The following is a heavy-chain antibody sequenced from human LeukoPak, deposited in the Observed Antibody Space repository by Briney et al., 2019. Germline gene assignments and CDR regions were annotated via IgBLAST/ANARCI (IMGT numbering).Heavy chain of an antibody. CDR2: IDWDDDK. D-gene: IGHD3-22*01. CDR3: ARATYYYGSSGYYARGYFDY. Sequence: SGPALVKPTQTLTLTCTFSGFSLSTSGMCVSWIRQPPGKALEWLALIDWDDDKYYSTSLKTRLTISKDTSKNQVVLTMTNMDPVDTATYYCARATYYYGSSGYYARGYFDYWGQGTLVTVSS. CDR1: GFSLSTSGMC. V-gene: IGHV2-70*01. J-gene: IGHJ4*02.